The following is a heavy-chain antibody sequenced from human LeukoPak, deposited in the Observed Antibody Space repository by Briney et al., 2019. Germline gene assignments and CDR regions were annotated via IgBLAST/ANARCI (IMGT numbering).Heavy chain of an antibody. D-gene: IGHD3-22*01. Sequence: GGSLRLSCAASGLTFSSYAMSWVRQAPGKGLEWVSAISGSGGSTYYADSVKGRFTISRDNSKNTLYLQMNSLRAEDTAVYYCAKALGGSSGTDAFDIWGQGTMVTVSS. V-gene: IGHV3-23*01. CDR3: AKALGGSSGTDAFDI. CDR2: ISGSGGST. CDR1: GLTFSSYA. J-gene: IGHJ3*02.